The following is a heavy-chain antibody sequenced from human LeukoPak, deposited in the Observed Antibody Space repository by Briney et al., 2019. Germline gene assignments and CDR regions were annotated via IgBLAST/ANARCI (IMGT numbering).Heavy chain of an antibody. CDR1: GGSISSYY. CDR3: AREGYYYGSGSSIDY. V-gene: IGHV4-59*01. Sequence: PSETLSLTCTVSGGSISSYYWSWIRQPPGKGLEWIGYIYYSGSTNYNPSLKSRVTMSVDTSKNQFSLKLSSVTAADTAVYYCAREGYYYGSGSSIDYWGQGTLVTVSS. D-gene: IGHD3-10*01. J-gene: IGHJ4*02. CDR2: IYYSGST.